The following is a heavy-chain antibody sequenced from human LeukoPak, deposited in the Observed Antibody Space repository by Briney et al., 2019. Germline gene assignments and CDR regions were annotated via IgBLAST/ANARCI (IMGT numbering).Heavy chain of an antibody. CDR2: IKQDGSVI. D-gene: IGHD5-24*01. V-gene: IGHV3-7*01. CDR1: GFSFSTHW. CDR3: AGDEGWTFDI. Sequence: PGGSLRPSCAASGFSFSTHWMSWFRQAPGKGLEWVALIKQDGSVIHYVDSVKGRFTISRDNAKNSLSLQMNSLRADDTAVYYCAGDEGWTFDIWGQGTKVTVSS. J-gene: IGHJ3*02.